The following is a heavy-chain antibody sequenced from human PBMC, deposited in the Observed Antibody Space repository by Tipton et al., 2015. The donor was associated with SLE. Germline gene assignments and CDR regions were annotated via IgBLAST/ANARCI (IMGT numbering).Heavy chain of an antibody. V-gene: IGHV3-9*01. Sequence: RSLRLSCAVSGFTFDAYAMHWVRQVPGKCLEWVSGILWNTGNTGYADSVKGRFTISSDNAKKSLYLQMNSLRTEDTALYYCVKDIGTVTAALGFWGQGTLVTVSS. CDR1: GFTFDAYA. CDR2: ILWNTGNT. CDR3: VKDIGTVTAALGF. D-gene: IGHD4-17*01. J-gene: IGHJ4*02.